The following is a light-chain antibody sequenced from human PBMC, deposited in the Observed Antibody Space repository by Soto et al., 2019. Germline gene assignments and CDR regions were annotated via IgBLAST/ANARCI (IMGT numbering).Light chain of an antibody. CDR3: WQYYDWPPIT. Sequence: EIVMTQSPATLSVSPGERATLSCRASQSVSSNLACYQQKPAQAPTLLIYGASTRATGSRARFIGSGAGTEFILTISSLQSEDFAVYYCWQYYDWPPITFGQGTRLEIK. CDR1: QSVSSN. J-gene: IGKJ5*01. CDR2: GAS. V-gene: IGKV3-15*01.